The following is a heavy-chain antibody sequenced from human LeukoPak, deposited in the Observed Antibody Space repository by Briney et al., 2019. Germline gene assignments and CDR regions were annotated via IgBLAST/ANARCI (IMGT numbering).Heavy chain of an antibody. V-gene: IGHV4-39*07. J-gene: IGHJ2*01. Sequence: PSETLSLTCTVSGGSISSSSYYWGWIRQPPGKGLEWIGNIYYSGSIYYNPSLKSRVTISVDRSKNQFSLKLSSVTAADTAVYYCARYGSGFDLWGRGTLVTVSS. CDR3: ARYGSGFDL. CDR2: IYYSGSI. CDR1: GGSISSSSYY. D-gene: IGHD2-15*01.